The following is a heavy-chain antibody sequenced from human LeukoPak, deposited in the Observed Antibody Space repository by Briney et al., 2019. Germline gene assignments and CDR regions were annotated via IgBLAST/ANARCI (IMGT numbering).Heavy chain of an antibody. CDR3: ARDTDSSGYYSDAFDI. V-gene: IGHV3-48*03. Sequence: GGSLRLSCAASGFTFSSYEMNWVRQAPGKGLEWVSYISSSGSTIYYADSVKGRFTISRDNAKNSLYLQMNSLRAEDTAVYYCARDTDSSGYYSDAFDIWGQGTMVTASS. CDR1: GFTFSSYE. CDR2: ISSSGSTI. J-gene: IGHJ3*02. D-gene: IGHD3-22*01.